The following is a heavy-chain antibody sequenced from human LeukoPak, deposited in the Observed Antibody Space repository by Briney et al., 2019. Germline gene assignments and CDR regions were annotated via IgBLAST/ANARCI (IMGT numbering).Heavy chain of an antibody. CDR1: GFTFDDYA. CDR3: AKDYGKDSSGWYDY. V-gene: IGHV3-9*01. CDR2: ISWNSGSI. J-gene: IGHJ4*02. D-gene: IGHD6-19*01. Sequence: GRSLRLSCAASGFTFDDYAMHWVRPAPGKGLEWVSGISWNSGSIGYADSVKGRFTISRDNAKNSLYLQMNSLRAEDTALYYCAKDYGKDSSGWYDYWGQGTLVTVSS.